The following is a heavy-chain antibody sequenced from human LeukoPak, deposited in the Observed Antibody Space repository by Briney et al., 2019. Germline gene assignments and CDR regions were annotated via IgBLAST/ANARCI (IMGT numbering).Heavy chain of an antibody. J-gene: IGHJ4*02. CDR3: ARAGIAVAARGDYFDY. CDR2: IYYTGST. D-gene: IGHD6-19*01. V-gene: IGHV4-59*12. CDR1: GGSISSLY. Sequence: SETLSLTCSVSGGSISSLYWSWIRQPPGKGLEWIGYIYYTGSTNYNPSLKSRVTISVDTSKNQFSLKLSSVTAADTAVYYCARAGIAVAARGDYFDYWGQGTLVTVSS.